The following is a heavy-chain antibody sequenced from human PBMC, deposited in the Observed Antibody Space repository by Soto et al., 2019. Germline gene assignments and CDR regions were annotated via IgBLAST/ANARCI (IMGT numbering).Heavy chain of an antibody. CDR2: IYYSGST. CDR1: GGSISSYY. D-gene: IGHD6-13*01. J-gene: IGHJ4*02. V-gene: IGHV4-59*01. Sequence: QVQLQESGPGLVKPSETLSLTCTVSGGSISSYYWSWIRQPPGKGLEWIGYIYYSGSTNYNPSLKSRVTISVDTSKNQFSLKLSSVTAADTAVYYCARSSWHATLDYWGQGTLVTVSS. CDR3: ARSSWHATLDY.